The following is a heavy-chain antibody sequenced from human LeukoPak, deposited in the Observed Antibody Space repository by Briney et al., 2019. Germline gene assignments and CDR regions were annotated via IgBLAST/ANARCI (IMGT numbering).Heavy chain of an antibody. D-gene: IGHD5-12*01. J-gene: IGHJ4*02. Sequence: PSETLSLTCTVSGGSISSYYWSWIRQPPGKGLEWLGYIHYSGNTDYNPSLRSRVTMSLHTSENQFSLKLSSVTAADTAVYYCARVPYSGYEFTIDSWGQGTLVTVSS. CDR2: IHYSGNT. V-gene: IGHV4-59*01. CDR3: ARVPYSGYEFTIDS. CDR1: GGSISSYY.